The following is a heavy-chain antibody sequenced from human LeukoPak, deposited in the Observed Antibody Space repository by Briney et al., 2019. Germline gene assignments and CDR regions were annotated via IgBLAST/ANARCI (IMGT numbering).Heavy chain of an antibody. J-gene: IGHJ4*02. Sequence: ASVKVSCKASGYTFTGYYLHWVRQAPGQGLEWVGWINPNSGGTNYAQKFQGRVTMTRDTSITSVYMELSRLRSDDTAVYYCSREDYWGQGTLVTVSS. V-gene: IGHV1-2*02. CDR2: INPNSGGT. CDR1: GYTFTGYY. CDR3: SREDY.